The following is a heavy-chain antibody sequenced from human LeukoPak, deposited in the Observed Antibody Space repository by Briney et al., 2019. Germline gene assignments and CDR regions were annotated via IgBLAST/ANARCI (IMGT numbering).Heavy chain of an antibody. Sequence: SETLSLTCTVSGGPISSYYWSWIRQPAGKGLEWIGHIYTSGSTNYNPSLTSRVTMSVDTSKNQFSLKLSSVTAADTAVYYCAREAEDIVVVPAATYYYYYYMDVWGKGTTVTVSS. D-gene: IGHD2-2*01. CDR2: IYTSGST. J-gene: IGHJ6*03. CDR3: AREAEDIVVVPAATYYYYYYMDV. CDR1: GGPISSYY. V-gene: IGHV4-4*07.